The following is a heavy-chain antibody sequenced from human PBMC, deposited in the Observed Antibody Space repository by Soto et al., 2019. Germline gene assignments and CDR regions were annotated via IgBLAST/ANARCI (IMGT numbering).Heavy chain of an antibody. Sequence: GGSLRLSCAASGFTVSSNYMSWVRQAPGKGLEWVSVIYSGGSTYYADSVKGRFTISRDNSKNTLYLQMNSLRAEDTAVYYCARDYGPNYYYYYMDVWGKGTTVTVSS. CDR3: ARDYGPNYYYYYMDV. D-gene: IGHD3-10*01. V-gene: IGHV3-66*01. CDR2: IYSGGST. J-gene: IGHJ6*03. CDR1: GFTVSSNY.